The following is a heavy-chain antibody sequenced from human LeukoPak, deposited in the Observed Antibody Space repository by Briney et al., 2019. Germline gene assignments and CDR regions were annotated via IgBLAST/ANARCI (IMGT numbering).Heavy chain of an antibody. Sequence: GGSLRLSCAASGFTFGSYGMHWVRQAPGKGREWVALISYDGSRKNYADSAKGRFTISRDNSKSTLSLQMNSLRAEDTAIYYCAKDHGFHYYEGSGVFENWGQGTLVTVSS. D-gene: IGHD3-22*01. CDR1: GFTFGSYG. CDR3: AKDHGFHYYEGSGVFEN. CDR2: ISYDGSRK. J-gene: IGHJ4*02. V-gene: IGHV3-30*18.